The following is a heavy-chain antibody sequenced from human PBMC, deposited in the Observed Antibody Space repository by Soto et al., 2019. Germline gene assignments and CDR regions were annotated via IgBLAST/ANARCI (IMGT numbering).Heavy chain of an antibody. CDR1: GFTFSSYA. CDR2: ISYDGSNK. J-gene: IGHJ3*02. D-gene: IGHD3-3*01. Sequence: QVQLVESGGGVVQPGRSLRLSCAASGFTFSSYAMHWVRQAPGKGLEWVAVISYDGSNKYYADSVKGRFTISRDNSKNTLYLQMNSLRAEDTAVYYCASGSWDFWSGYHPDAFDIWGQGTMVTVSS. CDR3: ASGSWDFWSGYHPDAFDI. V-gene: IGHV3-30-3*01.